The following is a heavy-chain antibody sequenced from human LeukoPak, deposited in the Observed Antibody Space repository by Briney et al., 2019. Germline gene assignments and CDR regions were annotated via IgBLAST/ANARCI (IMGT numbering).Heavy chain of an antibody. J-gene: IGHJ3*02. CDR3: ARVMDLRWLQTPCAFDI. V-gene: IGHV4-31*03. CDR2: IYYSGST. CDR1: GGSISSGGYY. D-gene: IGHD5-24*01. Sequence: PSETLSLTCTVSGGSISSGGYYWSWIRQHPGKGLEWIGYIYYSGSTYNNPSLKSRVTISVDTSKNQFSLKLSSVTAADTAVYYCARVMDLRWLQTPCAFDIWGQGTMVTVSS.